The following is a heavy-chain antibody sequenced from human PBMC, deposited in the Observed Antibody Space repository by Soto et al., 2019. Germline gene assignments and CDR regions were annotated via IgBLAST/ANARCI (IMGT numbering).Heavy chain of an antibody. V-gene: IGHV4-39*01. CDR1: GGSISSSSYY. CDR3: ARHRARRIQYYYYGMDV. Sequence: SETLSLTCTVSGGSISSSSYYWGWIRQPPGKGLEWIGSIYYSGSTYYNPSLKSRVTISVDTSKNQFSLKLSSVTAADTAVYYCARHRARRIQYYYYGMDVWGQGTTVTVSS. CDR2: IYYSGST. J-gene: IGHJ6*02.